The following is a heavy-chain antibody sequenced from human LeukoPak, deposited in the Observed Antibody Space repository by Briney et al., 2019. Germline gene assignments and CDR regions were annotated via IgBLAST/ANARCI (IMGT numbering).Heavy chain of an antibody. J-gene: IGHJ6*02. CDR3: ASQSSGYALDV. CDR2: VNPNNGGT. V-gene: IGHV1-2*06. Sequence: ASVKVSCKASGGTFSSYAISWVRQAPGQGLEWMGRVNPNNGGTNYAQTFQGRVTMTRDTSISTAYMELSRLRSGDTAVYYCASQSSGYALDVWGQGTTVTVSS. CDR1: GGTFSSYA. D-gene: IGHD3-10*01.